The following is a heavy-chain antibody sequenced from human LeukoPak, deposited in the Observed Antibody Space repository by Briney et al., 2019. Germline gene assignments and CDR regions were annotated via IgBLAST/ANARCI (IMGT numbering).Heavy chain of an antibody. J-gene: IGHJ6*03. CDR1: GGSISSYC. CDR3: ARGAGRGYFYMDV. Sequence: SETLSLTCTVSGGSISSYCWSWIRQPPGKGLEWIGYIYNSVSTNYNPSLKSRVTISVDTSKNQFSLRLSSVTAADTAVYYCARGAGRGYFYMDVWGKGTTVTVSS. CDR2: IYNSVST. D-gene: IGHD1-26*01. V-gene: IGHV4-59*01.